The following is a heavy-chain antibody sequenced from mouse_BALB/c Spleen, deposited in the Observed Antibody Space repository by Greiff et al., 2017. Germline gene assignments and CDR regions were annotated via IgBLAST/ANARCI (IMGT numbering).Heavy chain of an antibody. J-gene: IGHJ1*01. Sequence: VQLQQSGAELVRPGTSVKISCKASGYTFTNYWRGWVKQRPGHGLEWIGDIYPGGGYTNYNGKFKGKATLTADTSSSTAYMQLSSLTSEDSAVYFCARYYGSSPWYLDVWGAGTTVTVSS. V-gene: IGHV1-63*02. CDR1: GYTFTNYW. CDR2: IYPGGGYT. D-gene: IGHD1-1*01. CDR3: ARYYGSSPWYLDV.